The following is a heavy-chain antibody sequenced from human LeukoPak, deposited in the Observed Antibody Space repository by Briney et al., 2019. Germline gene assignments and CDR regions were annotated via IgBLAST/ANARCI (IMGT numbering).Heavy chain of an antibody. V-gene: IGHV4-34*01. CDR2: INHIGST. Sequence: SETLSLTCAVYGGSFSGYYWSWIRQPTGKGLEWIGEINHIGSTNYNPSLKSRLTISSYTSNNQFSLYLSSFTAADTAVYYCASPRSRIRYSSSLSASFDIWGQGTMVTVSS. J-gene: IGHJ3*02. CDR3: ASPRSRIRYSSSLSASFDI. CDR1: GGSFSGYY. D-gene: IGHD6-6*01.